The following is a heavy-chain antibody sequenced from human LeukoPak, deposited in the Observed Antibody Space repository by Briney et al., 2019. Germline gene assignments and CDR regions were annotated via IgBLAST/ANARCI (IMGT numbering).Heavy chain of an antibody. J-gene: IGHJ6*03. CDR3: SGGYYNYMDV. Sequence: GGSLRLSCSAAGFNFDEYAMHLVRQVPGKGLEWVSGVTWNSDSIGHADSVKCRFTISRDNAKNSLYLQMNSLRAEDTALYYRSGGYYNYMDVWGKGATVTISS. CDR2: VTWNSDSI. CDR1: GFNFDEYA. V-gene: IGHV3-9*01. D-gene: IGHD4-23*01.